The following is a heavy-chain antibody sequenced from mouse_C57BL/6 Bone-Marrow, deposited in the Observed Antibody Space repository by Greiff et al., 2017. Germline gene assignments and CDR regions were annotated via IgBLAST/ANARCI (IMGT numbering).Heavy chain of an antibody. D-gene: IGHD2-14*01. CDR1: GFTFSDYY. CDR3: ARQGYRDYYAMDY. CDR2: ISNGGGST. Sequence: EVNVVESGGGLVQPGGSLKLSCAASGFTFSDYYMYWVRQTPEKRLEWVAYISNGGGSTYYPDTVKGRFTISRDNAKNTLYLQMSRLKSEDTAMYYCARQGYRDYYAMDYWGQGTSVTVSS. V-gene: IGHV5-12*01. J-gene: IGHJ4*01.